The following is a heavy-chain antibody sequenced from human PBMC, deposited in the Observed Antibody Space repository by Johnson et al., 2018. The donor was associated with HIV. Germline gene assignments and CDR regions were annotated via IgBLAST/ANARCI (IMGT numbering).Heavy chain of an antibody. CDR1: GFTFSDYY. CDR2: ISVSGDPI. Sequence: QVQLVESGGGLVKPGGSLRLSCAASGFTFSDYYMSWIRQAPGKGLEWVSYISVSGDPIYSADSVQGRFTTSRDNAKNSLYLQMDSLRAEDTAVYYCARSKVCSVGTCPDGFDIWGQGTMVIVSS. D-gene: IGHD2-15*01. J-gene: IGHJ3*02. CDR3: ARSKVCSVGTCPDGFDI. V-gene: IGHV3-11*04.